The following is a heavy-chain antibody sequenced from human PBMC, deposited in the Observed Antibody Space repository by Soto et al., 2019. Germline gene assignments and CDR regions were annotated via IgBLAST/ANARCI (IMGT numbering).Heavy chain of an antibody. CDR1: GGSFSGYY. Sequence: QVQLQQWGAGLLKPSETLSLTCAVYGGSFSGYYWSWIRQPPGKGLEWIGEINHSGSTNYNPSLKSRVTISVDTSKNQFSLKLSSVTAADTAVYYGARGRGDIVVVPAATFDYWGQGTLVTVSS. D-gene: IGHD2-2*01. J-gene: IGHJ4*02. V-gene: IGHV4-34*01. CDR3: ARGRGDIVVVPAATFDY. CDR2: INHSGST.